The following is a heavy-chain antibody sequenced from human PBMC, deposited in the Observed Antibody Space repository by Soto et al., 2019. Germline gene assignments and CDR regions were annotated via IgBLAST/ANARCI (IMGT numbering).Heavy chain of an antibody. J-gene: IGHJ4*02. CDR1: GFTFSAYW. CDR2: INPDGRST. Sequence: PGWSLRLSCAASGFTFSAYWMHWVRKAPGKGLEWVSRINPDGRSTAYADSVKGRFTVSRDNADNTVYLQMNSLRDDDTAMYYCARATRDYWGQGTLVTVSS. V-gene: IGHV3-74*03. CDR3: ARATRDY.